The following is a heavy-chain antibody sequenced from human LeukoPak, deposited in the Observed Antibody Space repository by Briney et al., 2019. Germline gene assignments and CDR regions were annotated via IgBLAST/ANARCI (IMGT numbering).Heavy chain of an antibody. Sequence: GGSLRLSCAASGFTFSTYGMNWVRQAPGRGLEWVSYISSSGSTIYYADSVKGRFTISRDNAKSSLYLQMNSLRAEDTAVYYCARDNGVDGSFDYWGQGTLVTVSS. D-gene: IGHD3-3*01. CDR3: ARDNGVDGSFDY. CDR1: GFTFSTYG. CDR2: ISSSGSTI. V-gene: IGHV3-48*03. J-gene: IGHJ4*02.